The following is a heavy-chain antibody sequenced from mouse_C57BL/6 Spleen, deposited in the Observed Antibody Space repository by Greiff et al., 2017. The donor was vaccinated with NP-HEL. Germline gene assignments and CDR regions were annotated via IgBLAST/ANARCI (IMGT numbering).Heavy chain of an antibody. CDR1: GYAFTNYL. CDR2: INPGSGGT. J-gene: IGHJ3*01. D-gene: IGHD1-1*01. V-gene: IGHV1-54*01. Sequence: VQLQQSGAELVRPGTSVKVSCKASGYAFTNYLIEWVKQRPGQGLEWIGVINPGSGGTNYNEKFKGKATLTADKSSSTAYMQLSSLTSEDSAVYFCARGMDGSSYAWFAYWGQGTLVTVSA. CDR3: ARGMDGSSYAWFAY.